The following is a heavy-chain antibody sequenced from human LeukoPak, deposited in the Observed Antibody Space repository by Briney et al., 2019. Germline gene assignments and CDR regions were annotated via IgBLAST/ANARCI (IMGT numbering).Heavy chain of an antibody. Sequence: ASVKVSCKASGGTLITHIISWVRQAPGQGLEWMGRIVPVIEIANYAQKFQGRVTITADESTSTAYMELSSLRSEDTAVYYCARQRRETEGYYYAMDVWGQGTTVTVSS. CDR3: ARQRRETEGYYYAMDV. V-gene: IGHV1-69*02. D-gene: IGHD1-1*01. J-gene: IGHJ6*02. CDR1: GGTLITHI. CDR2: IVPVIEIA.